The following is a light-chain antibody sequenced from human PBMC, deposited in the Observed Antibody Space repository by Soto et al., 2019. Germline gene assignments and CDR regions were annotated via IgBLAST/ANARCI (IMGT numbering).Light chain of an antibody. V-gene: IGKV1-13*02. J-gene: IGKJ5*01. CDR3: QQFNSYPIT. Sequence: AIQVTQSPSSLSASVGDRVTITCRASQDIRGALAWYQQKPGKAPKLLIYDVSTLESGVPSRFSGSGSGTEFTLTISSLQPEDFGTYYCQQFNSYPITFGHGTRLEI. CDR2: DVS. CDR1: QDIRGA.